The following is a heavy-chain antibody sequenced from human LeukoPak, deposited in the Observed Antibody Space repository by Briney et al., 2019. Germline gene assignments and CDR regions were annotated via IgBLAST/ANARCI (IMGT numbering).Heavy chain of an antibody. J-gene: IGHJ4*02. CDR2: INHSGST. Sequence: NPSETLSLTCAVYGGSFSGYYWSWIRQPPGKGLEWIGEINHSGSTNYNPSLKSRVTISVDTSKNQFSLKLSSVTAADTAVYYCAGHWAYGYYVWGQGTLVTVSS. CDR3: AGHWAYGYYV. CDR1: GGSFSGYY. V-gene: IGHV4-34*01. D-gene: IGHD3-10*02.